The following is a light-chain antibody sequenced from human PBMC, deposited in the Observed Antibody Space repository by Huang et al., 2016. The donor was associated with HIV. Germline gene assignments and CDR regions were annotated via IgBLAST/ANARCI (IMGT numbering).Light chain of an antibody. CDR3: QRTYSTPRT. CDR1: QTINTD. V-gene: IGKV1-39*01. CDR2: SAS. Sequence: DIQMTQSPSSVSASVGDRVTIPCRASQTINTDLNWYQQKPWKAPKLLSDSASSWHSGGPSRFSDSGSGTDFTLTISGLQREDFATYFCQRTYSTPRTFGQGTRVEIK. J-gene: IGKJ1*01.